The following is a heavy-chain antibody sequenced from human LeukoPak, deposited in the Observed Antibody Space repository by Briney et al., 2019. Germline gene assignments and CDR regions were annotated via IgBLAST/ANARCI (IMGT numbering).Heavy chain of an antibody. CDR2: IYTSGST. J-gene: IGHJ6*03. CDR3: ARDLYCGGDCYSGGYYYYYMDV. Sequence: SETLSLTCTVSGGSISSYYWSWIRQPAGKGLEWIGRIYTSGSTNYNPSLKSRATMSVDTSKNQFSLKLSSVTAADTAVYYCARDLYCGGDCYSGGYYYYYMDVWGKGTTVTVSS. V-gene: IGHV4-4*07. CDR1: GGSISSYY. D-gene: IGHD2-21*02.